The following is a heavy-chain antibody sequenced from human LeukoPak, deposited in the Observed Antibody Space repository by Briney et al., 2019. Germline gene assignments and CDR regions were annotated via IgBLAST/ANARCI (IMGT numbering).Heavy chain of an antibody. CDR3: ARGPAAANFDY. CDR1: GYTFTNYY. V-gene: IGHV1-46*01. CDR2: INPSGANT. D-gene: IGHD6-25*01. Sequence: GASVKVSCKASGYTFTNYYMHWVRQAPGQGLEWMGVINPSGANTGYAQKFQGRVSLTRDTSTSTVYMESSSLRSQDTAVYYCARGPAAANFDYWGQGTLVTVSS. J-gene: IGHJ4*02.